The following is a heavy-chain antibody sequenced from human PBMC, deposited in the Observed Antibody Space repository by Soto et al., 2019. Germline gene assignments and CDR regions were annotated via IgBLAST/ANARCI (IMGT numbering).Heavy chain of an antibody. CDR2: IYHSGST. CDR3: AARGRCSGGSCIYFQH. V-gene: IGHV4-4*02. Sequence: QVQLQESGPGLVKPSGTLSLTCAVSSGSISSSNWWNWVRQPPGKGLEWIGEIYHSGSTNYNPSLKSRVTISVDKSKNQFSLKLSSVTAADTAVYYCAARGRCSGGSCIYFQHWGQGTLVTVSS. D-gene: IGHD2-15*01. CDR1: SGSISSSNW. J-gene: IGHJ1*01.